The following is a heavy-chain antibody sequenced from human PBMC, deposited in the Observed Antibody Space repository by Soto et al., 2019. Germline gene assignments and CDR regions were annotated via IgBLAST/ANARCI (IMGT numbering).Heavy chain of an antibody. J-gene: IGHJ4*02. CDR3: AKDVLSQPNSSGWHTDYNYFDY. V-gene: IGHV3-9*01. CDR2: ISWNSGSI. CDR1: GFTFDDYA. Sequence: GGSLRLSCAASGFTFDDYAMHWVRQAPGKGLEWVSGISWNSGSIGYADSVKGRFTISRDNAKNSLYLQMNSLRAEDTALYYCAKDVLSQPNSSGWHTDYNYFDYWGQGTLVTVSS. D-gene: IGHD6-19*01.